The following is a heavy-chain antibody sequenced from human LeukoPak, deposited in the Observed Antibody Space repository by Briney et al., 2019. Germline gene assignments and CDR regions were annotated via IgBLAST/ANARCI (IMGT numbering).Heavy chain of an antibody. CDR3: ARGSGYSYGYHY. D-gene: IGHD5-18*01. J-gene: IGHJ4*02. Sequence: MPSETLSLTCAVYGGSFSGYYWSWIRQPPGKGLEWNGEINHSGSTNYNPSLKSRVTISVDTSKNQFSLKLSSVTAADTAVYYCARGSGYSYGYHYWGQGTLVTVSS. V-gene: IGHV4-34*01. CDR1: GGSFSGYY. CDR2: INHSGST.